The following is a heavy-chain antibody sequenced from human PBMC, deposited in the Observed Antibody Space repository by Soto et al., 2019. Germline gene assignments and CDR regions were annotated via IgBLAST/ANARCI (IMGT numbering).Heavy chain of an antibody. CDR2: INWNGGSK. J-gene: IGHJ1*01. CDR1: GFTFDEYA. CDR3: ARATQSYYDTSRHYPHAH. Sequence: SGGSLRLSCAASGFTFDEYALTWVRQAPGKGLEWVAGINWNGGSKGYADSVKGRFTISRDNAKSSLYLQMNNLRAEDTAFYFCARATQSYYDTSRHYPHAHWGQGAQVTVSS. V-gene: IGHV3-20*04. D-gene: IGHD3-22*01.